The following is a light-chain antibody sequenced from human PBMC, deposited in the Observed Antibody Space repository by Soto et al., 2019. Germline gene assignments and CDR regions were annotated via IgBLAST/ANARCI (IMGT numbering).Light chain of an antibody. CDR3: QQRQYWPPIT. J-gene: IGKJ5*01. CDR2: GAS. V-gene: IGKV3D-20*02. CDR1: QSVGSDY. Sequence: EAVLTQSPGTLSLSPGERATVCCRASQSVGSDYLAWYQQNPGQAPRILIFGASGRATGIPDRFSGSGSGTDFTLTISSLEPEDFAIYYCQQRQYWPPITFGQGTRLEIK.